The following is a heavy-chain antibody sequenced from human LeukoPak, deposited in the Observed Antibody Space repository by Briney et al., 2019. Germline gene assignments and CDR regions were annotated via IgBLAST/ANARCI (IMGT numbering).Heavy chain of an antibody. CDR3: ARVCSSTSLYVDV. J-gene: IGHJ6*04. Sequence: GGSLSLSRAPSGFTVSSIYLTWVRPAPGKGLEWVSVIDSGGSTYYADPVQSVSTHYRDNFKKTVCLRVRSLRVQHTPVYYCARVCSSTSLYVDVWGEGTTVPVSS. CDR1: GFTVSSIY. V-gene: IGHV3-66*01. CDR2: IDSGGST. D-gene: IGHD2-2*01.